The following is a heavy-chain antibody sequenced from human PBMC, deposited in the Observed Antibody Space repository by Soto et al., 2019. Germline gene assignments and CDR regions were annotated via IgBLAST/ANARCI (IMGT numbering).Heavy chain of an antibody. Sequence: GGSLRLSCAASRFTFSTYWMTWVRLTPGKGLEWVANIHQDGNEKYYMHSVKGRFTISRDNAKNSLYLQMTSLRAEDTTVYYCAAANALDVWGQGTPLTVSS. J-gene: IGHJ6*02. CDR3: AAANALDV. CDR1: RFTFSTYW. CDR2: IHQDGNEK. V-gene: IGHV3-7*01. D-gene: IGHD6-13*01.